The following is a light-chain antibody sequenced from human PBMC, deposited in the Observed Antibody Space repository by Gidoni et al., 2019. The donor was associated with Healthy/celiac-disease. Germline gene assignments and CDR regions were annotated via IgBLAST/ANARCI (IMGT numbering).Light chain of an antibody. CDR3: QQLNSYPPIT. CDR1: QDISSY. J-gene: IGKJ5*01. V-gene: IGKV1-9*01. CDR2: AAS. Sequence: IQLTQSPSFLSASVGDRVTITCRASQDISSYLAWYQQKPGKAPKLLIYAASTLQSGVPSRFSGSGSGTEFTLTISSLQPEDFATYYCQQLNSYPPITFGQXTRLEIK.